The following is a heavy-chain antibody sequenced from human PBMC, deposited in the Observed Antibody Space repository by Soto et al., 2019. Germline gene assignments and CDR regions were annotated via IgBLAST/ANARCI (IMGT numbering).Heavy chain of an antibody. CDR3: ATDRQDHNGVWDPFDI. V-gene: IGHV3-23*01. J-gene: IGHJ3*02. CDR1: GFSFNMYA. D-gene: IGHD1-26*01. CDR2: IGGGGADT. Sequence: GGSLRLSCAASGFSFNMYAMTWVRQPPGKGPEWVSSIGGGGADTYYADSVKGRFTISRDNSKSTLFLQMTSLRAEDTAIYYCATDRQDHNGVWDPFDIWGQGTMVTVSS.